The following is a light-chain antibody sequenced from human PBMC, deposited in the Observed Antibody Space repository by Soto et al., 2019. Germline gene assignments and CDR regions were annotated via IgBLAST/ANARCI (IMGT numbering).Light chain of an antibody. V-gene: IGKV3-20*01. CDR2: GAS. J-gene: IGKJ1*01. Sequence: EIVLTQSPGTLSLSPGERATLSCRASQSVSSSYLAWYQQKPGQAPRLLIYGASSMATGIPDRFSGSGSGTDFTLTISRLEPEDFAVYYCQQYGSSPQTFCQGTKVEIK. CDR1: QSVSSSY. CDR3: QQYGSSPQT.